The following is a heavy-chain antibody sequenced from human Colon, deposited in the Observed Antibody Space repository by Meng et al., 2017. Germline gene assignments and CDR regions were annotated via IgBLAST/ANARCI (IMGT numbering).Heavy chain of an antibody. J-gene: IGHJ5*02. V-gene: IGHV4-30-4*01. CDR1: GGSIGIGDYY. CDR2: IYDSGAT. Sequence: QVQLQESGPGLVKPSQTLSLTCTVSGGSIGIGDYYWSWIRQPPGKGLEWIGYIYDSGATYYNPSLKSRLTISVDTSKKQFSLRLGSVTAADTAVYYCAGGPYSGSYLNWFDPWGQGTLVTVSS. D-gene: IGHD1-26*01. CDR3: AGGPYSGSYLNWFDP.